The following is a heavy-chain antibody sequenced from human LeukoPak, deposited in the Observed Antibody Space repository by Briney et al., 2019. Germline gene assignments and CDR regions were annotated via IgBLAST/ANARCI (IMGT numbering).Heavy chain of an antibody. CDR3: ARGPRGYCSGGSCYSVWFDP. D-gene: IGHD2-15*01. Sequence: PSETLSLTCAVYGGSFSGYYWSWIRQPPGKGLEWIGEINHSGSTNYNPSLKSRVTISVDTSKNQFSLKLSSVTAADTAVYYCARGPRGYCSGGSCYSVWFDPWGQGTLVTVSS. V-gene: IGHV4-34*01. J-gene: IGHJ5*02. CDR1: GGSFSGYY. CDR2: INHSGST.